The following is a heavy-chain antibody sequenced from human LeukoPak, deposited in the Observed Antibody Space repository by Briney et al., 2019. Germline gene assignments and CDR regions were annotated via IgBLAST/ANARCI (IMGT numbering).Heavy chain of an antibody. CDR2: IWYDGSNK. CDR1: GFTFSTYG. D-gene: IGHD3-9*01. J-gene: IGHJ6*02. V-gene: IGHV3-33*01. CDR3: TRDLMDYDVSTGLHHYYMDV. Sequence: PGRSLRLSCAASGFTFSTYGIHWVRQAPGKGLEWVAVIWYDGSNKFYADSVKGRFTISRDNSKNTLYLQMSTLRVEDTAVYYCTRDLMDYDVSTGLHHYYMDVWGQGTTVTVSS.